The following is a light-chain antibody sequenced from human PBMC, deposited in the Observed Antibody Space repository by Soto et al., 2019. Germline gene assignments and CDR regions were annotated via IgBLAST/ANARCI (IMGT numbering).Light chain of an antibody. CDR1: QSVSSSY. CDR2: GAS. CDR3: QQYGSSPWT. J-gene: IGKJ1*01. Sequence: EIGLTQSPGTLSLSPGERATLSCRASQSVSSSYLAWYQQKPGQAPRLLIYGASSRATGIPDRFSGRGSGTDFTLTISRLEPEDFAVYYCQQYGSSPWTFGQGTKVEIK. V-gene: IGKV3-20*01.